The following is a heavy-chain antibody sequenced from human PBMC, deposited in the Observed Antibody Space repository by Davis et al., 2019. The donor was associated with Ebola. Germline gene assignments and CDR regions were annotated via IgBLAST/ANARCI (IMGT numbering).Heavy chain of an antibody. V-gene: IGHV1-69*13. J-gene: IGHJ4*02. CDR1: GGTFSSYA. CDR2: IIPIFGTS. D-gene: IGHD4/OR15-4a*01. Sequence: AASVKVSCKASGGTFSSYAISWVRQAPGQGLEWMGGIIPIFGTSNYAQKFQGRVTITADESTSTAYMELSSLRSEDTAVYYCAGASVLYYFDYWGQGTLVTVSS. CDR3: AGASVLYYFDY.